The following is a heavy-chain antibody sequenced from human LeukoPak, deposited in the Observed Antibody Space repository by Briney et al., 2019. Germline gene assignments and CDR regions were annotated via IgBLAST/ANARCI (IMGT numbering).Heavy chain of an antibody. CDR1: GFTFSSYG. J-gene: IGHJ4*02. CDR2: ISYDGSNK. Sequence: GRSLRLSCAASGFTFSSYGMHWVRQAPGKGLEWVAVISYDGSNKYYADSVKGRFTISRDNSKNTLYLQMNSLKTEDTAVYYCTRDRTLYSNYAFDYWGQGTLVTVSS. V-gene: IGHV3-30*03. D-gene: IGHD4-11*01. CDR3: TRDRTLYSNYAFDY.